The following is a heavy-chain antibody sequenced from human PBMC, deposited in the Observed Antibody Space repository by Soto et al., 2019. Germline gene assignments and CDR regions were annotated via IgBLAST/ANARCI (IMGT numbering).Heavy chain of an antibody. J-gene: IGHJ6*02. CDR3: ARFYYDSRGYLPAPYSYYYGMDV. CDR1: GFTFSSYW. D-gene: IGHD3-22*01. V-gene: IGHV3-7*04. CDR2: IKQDGSEK. Sequence: EVQLVESGGGLVQPGGSLRLSCAASGFTFSSYWMSWVRQAPGKGLEWVANIKQDGSEKYYVDSVKGRFTISRDNAKKSMYLQMNSLRAEDTAVYYCARFYYDSRGYLPAPYSYYYGMDVWGQGTTVTVSS.